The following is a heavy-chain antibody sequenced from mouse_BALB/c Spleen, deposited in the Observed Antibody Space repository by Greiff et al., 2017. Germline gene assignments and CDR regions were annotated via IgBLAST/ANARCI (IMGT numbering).Heavy chain of an antibody. CDR1: GYSITSGYY. D-gene: IGHD2-1*01. Sequence: EVKLVESGPGLVKPSQSLSLTCSVTGYSITSGYYWNWIRQFPGNKLEWMGYISYDGSNNYNPSLKNRISITRDTSKNQFFLKLNSVTTEDTATYYCARDSTTRYAMDYWGQGTSVTVSS. CDR2: ISYDGSN. V-gene: IGHV3-6*02. J-gene: IGHJ4*01. CDR3: ARDSTTRYAMDY.